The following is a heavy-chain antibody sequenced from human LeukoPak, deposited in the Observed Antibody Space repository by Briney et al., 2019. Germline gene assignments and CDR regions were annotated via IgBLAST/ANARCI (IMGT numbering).Heavy chain of an antibody. CDR1: VGSISSGDYY. J-gene: IGHJ3*02. V-gene: IGHV4-30-4*01. CDR2: IYYSGST. Sequence: SETLSLTCTVSVGSISSGDYYWSWIRQPPGKGLEWIGYIYYSGSTYYNPSLKSRVTISVDTSKNQFSLKLSSVTAADTAVYYCARDRAYYDSGDVSFDIWGQGTMVTVSS. CDR3: ARDRAYYDSGDVSFDI. D-gene: IGHD3-10*01.